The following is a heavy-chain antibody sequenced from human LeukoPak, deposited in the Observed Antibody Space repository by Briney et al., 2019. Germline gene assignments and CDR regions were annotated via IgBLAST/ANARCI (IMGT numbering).Heavy chain of an antibody. V-gene: IGHV4-61*01. D-gene: IGHD3-9*01. CDR2: RHHSGSA. CDR1: GASVTSGSYY. CDR3: ARFAMTGKFLDP. J-gene: IGHJ5*02. Sequence: SGTLSLTCTVSGASVTSGSYYWSWIRQPPGQGLEWIGYRHHSGSAIYNPSLKSRLTISLDTSKNQLSLNLISVTAADTAVYYCARFAMTGKFLDPWGQGTLVTVSS.